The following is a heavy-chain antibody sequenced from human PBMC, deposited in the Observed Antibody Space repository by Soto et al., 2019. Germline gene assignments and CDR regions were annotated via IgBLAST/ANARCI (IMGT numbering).Heavy chain of an antibody. CDR3: ATQSRSGTDGFDV. Sequence: EVQLVESGGGLVQPGGSLRLSCAASGFTVSSNYMSWVRQAPGKGLEWVSMIYSGGTTYYADSVKGRFTISSHNSRTTLYLQMNSLSADDTAVYYCATQSRSGTDGFDVWGQGTMVTVSS. CDR1: GFTVSSNY. V-gene: IGHV3-53*04. J-gene: IGHJ3*01. D-gene: IGHD1-1*01. CDR2: IYSGGTT.